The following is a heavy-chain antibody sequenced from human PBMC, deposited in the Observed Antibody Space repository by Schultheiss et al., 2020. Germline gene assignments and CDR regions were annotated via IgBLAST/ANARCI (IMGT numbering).Heavy chain of an antibody. V-gene: IGHV4-59*01. CDR2: IYYSGST. CDR3: ARGRYCSGGSCYGNWFDP. D-gene: IGHD2-15*01. CDR1: GGSISSYY. J-gene: IGHJ5*02. Sequence: SETLSLTCTVSGGSISSYYWSWIRQPPGKGLEWIGYIYYSGSTNYNPSLKSRVTISIDTPNNQFSLKLRSVTAADAAFYYCARGRYCSGGSCYGNWFDPWGPGTLVTVSS.